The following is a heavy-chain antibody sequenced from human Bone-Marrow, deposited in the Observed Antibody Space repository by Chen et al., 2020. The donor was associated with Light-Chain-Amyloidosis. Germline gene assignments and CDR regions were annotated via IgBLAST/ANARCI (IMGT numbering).Heavy chain of an antibody. V-gene: IGHV3-30-3*01. CDR2: ISENGTKK. J-gene: IGHJ4*02. Sequence: QVQLVASGGGAVQPGRSLRLSCAASGFRFRNYAMHWVRQTPDKGLEWLAGISENGTKKFYRDSVQGRFTISRDNSKTTLYMAMDTLTVEDTAIYYCAREGGGVEGRPFDYWGQGALVTVSS. D-gene: IGHD3-16*01. CDR1: GFRFRNYA. CDR3: AREGGGVEGRPFDY.